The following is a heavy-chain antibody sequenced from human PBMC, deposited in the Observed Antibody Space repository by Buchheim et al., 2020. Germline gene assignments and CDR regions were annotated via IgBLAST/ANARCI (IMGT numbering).Heavy chain of an antibody. V-gene: IGHV1-69*06. CDR3: ARVHYDSSGYYWGNYYYGMDV. CDR2: IIPIFGTA. Sequence: QVQLVQSGTEVKKPGSSVKVSCKASGGTFSSYAISWVRQAPGQGLEWMGGIIPIFGTANYAQKFQGRVTITADKSTSTAYMELSSLRSEDTAVYYCARVHYDSSGYYWGNYYYGMDVWGQGTT. J-gene: IGHJ6*02. D-gene: IGHD3-22*01. CDR1: GGTFSSYA.